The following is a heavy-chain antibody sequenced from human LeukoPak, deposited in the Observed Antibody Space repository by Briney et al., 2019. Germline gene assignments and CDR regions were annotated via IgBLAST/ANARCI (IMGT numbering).Heavy chain of an antibody. CDR1: GGSISGGPYS. J-gene: IGHJ4*01. D-gene: IGHD7-27*01. CDR2: IFQSGNT. Sequence: SQTLSLTCAVSGGSISGGPYSWSWIRQPPGQGLEWIGYIFQSGNTYYNPSLNSRVTMSVDRSKNHYSLTLYSVTAADTAVYYCVRGPGGLGMYSFDYWGHGILVTVSS. V-gene: IGHV4-30-2*01. CDR3: VRGPGGLGMYSFDY.